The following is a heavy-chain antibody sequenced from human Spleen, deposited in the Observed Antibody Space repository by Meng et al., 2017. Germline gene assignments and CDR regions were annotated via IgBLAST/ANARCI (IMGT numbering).Heavy chain of an antibody. CDR1: GLTVSYTY. CDR3: ARDPRAGSRGYWKDAFDI. D-gene: IGHD3-22*01. V-gene: IGHV3-53*05. CDR2: IYGGGTT. J-gene: IGHJ3*02. Sequence: GESLKISCAASGLTVSYTYMSWVRQAPGKGLEWVSVIYGGGTTYYADSVKGRFTISRDNSKNTLYLQMNSLSAEDTAIYYCARDPRAGSRGYWKDAFDIWGQGTMVTVSS.